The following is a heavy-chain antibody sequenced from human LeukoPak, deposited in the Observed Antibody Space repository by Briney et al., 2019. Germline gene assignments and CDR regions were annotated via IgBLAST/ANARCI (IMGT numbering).Heavy chain of an antibody. CDR2: INAGNGNT. J-gene: IGHJ4*02. CDR3: AREGSSSWYHPFDY. CDR1: GYTFTSYA. V-gene: IGHV1-3*03. D-gene: IGHD6-13*01. Sequence: ASVKVSCKASGYTFTSYAMHWVRQAPGQRLEWMGWINAGNGNTKYSQEFQGRVTITRDTSASTAYMELSSLRSEDMAVYYCAREGSSSWYHPFDYWGQGTLVTVSS.